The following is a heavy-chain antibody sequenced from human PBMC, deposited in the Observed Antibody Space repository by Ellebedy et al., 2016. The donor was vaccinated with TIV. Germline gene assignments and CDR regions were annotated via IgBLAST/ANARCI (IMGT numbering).Heavy chain of an antibody. Sequence: GESLKISCKGSGYTFTNYWIAWVRQMPGKGLEWMGIVYFGDSDTRYRPSFQGQVTISADKSISTAYVQWSSLKASDTAIYYCASGGESLNWGMDVWGQGTTVTVSS. J-gene: IGHJ6*02. V-gene: IGHV5-51*01. CDR3: ASGGESLNWGMDV. CDR1: GYTFTNYW. D-gene: IGHD2-21*01. CDR2: VYFGDSDT.